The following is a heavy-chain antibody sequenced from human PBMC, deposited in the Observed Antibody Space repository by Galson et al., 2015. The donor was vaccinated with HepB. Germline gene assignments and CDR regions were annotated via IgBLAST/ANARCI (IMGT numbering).Heavy chain of an antibody. J-gene: IGHJ4*02. V-gene: IGHV4-39*01. D-gene: IGHD2-2*01. Sequence: ETLSLTCTVSGGSIVSSSHYWGWIRQPPGKGLEWIGRIYYGGSGTTLYNPSLKSRVTISVDPSKNQFSLELRSVTAADTAVYYCARPRYCSSATCTGAFDYWGQGTLVTVSS. CDR1: GGSIVSSSHY. CDR2: IYYGGSGTT. CDR3: ARPRYCSSATCTGAFDY.